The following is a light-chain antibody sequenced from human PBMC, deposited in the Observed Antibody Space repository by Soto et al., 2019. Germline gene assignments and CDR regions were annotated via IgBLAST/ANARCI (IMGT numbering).Light chain of an antibody. J-gene: IGKJ1*01. CDR3: HQRIYWWT. CDR2: DAS. V-gene: IGKV3-11*01. Sequence: EIVLTQSPATLSLSPGERATLSCRASQRVSTYLAWYKQKPGQAPRLLIYDASDRATGIPDRFSGSGSGTDFTLTISRLEPEDSAVYYCHQRIYWWTFGQGTKVEIK. CDR1: QRVSTY.